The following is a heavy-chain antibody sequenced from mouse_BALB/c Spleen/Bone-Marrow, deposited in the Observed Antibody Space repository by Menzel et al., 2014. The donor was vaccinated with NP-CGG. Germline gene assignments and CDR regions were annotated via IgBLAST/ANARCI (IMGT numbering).Heavy chain of an antibody. CDR2: ISSGGGST. D-gene: IGHD1-2*01. J-gene: IGHJ1*01. V-gene: IGHV5-12-1*01. Sequence: EVHLVESGGGLVKPGGSLKLSCAASGFAFSSYDMSWVRQTPEKRLEWVAYISSGGGSTYYPDTVKGRFTISRDNAKNTLYLQMSSLKSEDTAMYYCARQGYGYVDFDVWGAGTTVTVSS. CDR1: GFAFSSYD. CDR3: ARQGYGYVDFDV.